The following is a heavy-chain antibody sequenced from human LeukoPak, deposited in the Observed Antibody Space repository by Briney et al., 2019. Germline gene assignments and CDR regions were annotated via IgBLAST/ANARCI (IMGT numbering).Heavy chain of an antibody. CDR2: FDPEDGET. Sequence: ASVKVSCTVSGYTLTELSMHWVRQAPGKGLEWMGGFDPEDGETIYAQKFQGRVTMTEDTSTDTAYMELSSLRSEDTAVYYCATGGVHFTIFDYWGLGTLVTVSS. D-gene: IGHD3-16*01. J-gene: IGHJ4*02. V-gene: IGHV1-24*01. CDR3: ATGGVHFTIFDY. CDR1: GYTLTELS.